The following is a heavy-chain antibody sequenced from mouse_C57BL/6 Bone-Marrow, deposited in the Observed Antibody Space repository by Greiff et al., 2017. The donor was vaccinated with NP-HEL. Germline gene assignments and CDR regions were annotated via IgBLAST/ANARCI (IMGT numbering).Heavy chain of an antibody. Sequence: QVQLQQSGAELVRPGASVTLSCKASGYTFTDYEMHWVKQTPVHGLEWIGAIDPETGGTAYNQKFKGKAILTADKSSSTAYMELRSLTSEDSAVYYCTRYYYGSPYYFDYWGQGTTLTVSS. CDR1: GYTFTDYE. D-gene: IGHD1-1*01. V-gene: IGHV1-15*01. CDR2: IDPETGGT. CDR3: TRYYYGSPYYFDY. J-gene: IGHJ2*01.